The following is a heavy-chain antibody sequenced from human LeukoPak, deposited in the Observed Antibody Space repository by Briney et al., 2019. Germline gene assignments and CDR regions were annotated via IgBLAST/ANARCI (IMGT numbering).Heavy chain of an antibody. D-gene: IGHD1/OR15-1a*01. J-gene: IGHJ4*02. CDR3: AIKDLGGTTDY. CDR2: INPNSGGT. CDR1: GYTFTGYY. V-gene: IGHV1-2*02. Sequence: ASVKVSCKASGYTFTGYYMHWVRQAPGQGLEWMGWINPNSGGTNYAQKFQGRVTITADESTSTAYMELSSLRSEDTAVYYCAIKDLGGTTDYWGQGTLVTVSS.